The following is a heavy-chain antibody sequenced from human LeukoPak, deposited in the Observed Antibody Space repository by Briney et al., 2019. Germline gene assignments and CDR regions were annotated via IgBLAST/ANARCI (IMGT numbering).Heavy chain of an antibody. CDR3: ARERVDYGDWSRYYHYGMDV. Sequence: GGSLRLSCAASGFTISFYWMSWVRQAPGKGLEWVANINQVASEKNYVDSVKGRFTISRDNAKNSLYLQMNRLRTGHTAVYYCARERVDYGDWSRYYHYGMDVWGQGTTVTVTS. CDR2: INQVASEK. J-gene: IGHJ6*02. CDR1: GFTISFYW. V-gene: IGHV3-7*01. D-gene: IGHD4-17*01.